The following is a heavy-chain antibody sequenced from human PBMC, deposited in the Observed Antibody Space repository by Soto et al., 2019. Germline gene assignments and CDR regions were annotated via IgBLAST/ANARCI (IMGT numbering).Heavy chain of an antibody. CDR1: GYSFSNFW. CDR2: IYPDDSDT. Sequence: GESLKISCQASGYSFSNFWIAWVRQMPGEGLEWLGIIYPDDSDTRYSPSFLGQVTISADKSIKSTYLQWSSPKASDTAIYFCASSVLVTSTMNYFDLWGQGTLVTVS. CDR3: ASSVLVTSTMNYFDL. V-gene: IGHV5-51*01. J-gene: IGHJ4*02. D-gene: IGHD2-8*02.